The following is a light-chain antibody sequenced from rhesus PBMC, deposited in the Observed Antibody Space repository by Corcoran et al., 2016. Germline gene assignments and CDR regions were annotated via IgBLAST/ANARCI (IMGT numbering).Light chain of an antibody. Sequence: DIQMTQSPSSLSASVGDTVTITCRASQGISSYLNWFQQKPGKAPKLLIYAATTLQSGVPSRFSGSGFGTDFTLTISSLQPEDFATYYCQQYKSYPFTFGPGTKLDIK. CDR1: QGISSY. CDR2: AAT. CDR3: QQYKSYPFT. J-gene: IGKJ3*01. V-gene: IGKV1-28*02.